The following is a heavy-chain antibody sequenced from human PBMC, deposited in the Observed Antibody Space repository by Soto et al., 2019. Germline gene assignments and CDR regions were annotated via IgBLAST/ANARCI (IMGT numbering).Heavy chain of an antibody. V-gene: IGHV1-69*12. D-gene: IGHD3-16*01. CDR2: IIPIFGTT. Sequence: QVQLVQSGAEVKKPGSSVKVSCKASGGTFRNYAISWVRQAPGQGLEWMGGIIPIFGTTNYAQKFEGRVTISADESTNTAYMDLSSLRSDDTAVYYCARGNRYTGDDVWGKRYGFDYWGQGTLVTVSS. CDR1: GGTFRNYA. CDR3: ARGNRYTGDDVWGKRYGFDY. J-gene: IGHJ4*02.